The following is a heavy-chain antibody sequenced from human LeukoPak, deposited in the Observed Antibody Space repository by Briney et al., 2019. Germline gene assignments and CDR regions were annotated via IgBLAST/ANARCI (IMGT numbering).Heavy chain of an antibody. V-gene: IGHV4-61*02. CDR1: GGSISSGSYY. CDR3: VWSSTDYYYYGMDV. J-gene: IGHJ6*02. D-gene: IGHD3-10*01. CDR2: IYTSGST. Sequence: SQTLSLTCTVSGGSISSGSYYWSWIRQPAEKGLEWIGRIYTSGSTNYNPSLKSRVTISVDTSKNQFSLKLSSVTAADTAVYYCVWSSTDYYYYGMDVWGQGTTVTVSS.